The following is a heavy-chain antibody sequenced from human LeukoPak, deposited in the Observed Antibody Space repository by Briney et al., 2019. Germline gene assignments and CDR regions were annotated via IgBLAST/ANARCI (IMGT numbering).Heavy chain of an antibody. CDR3: ARGPHKEPMTTVTSLDY. J-gene: IGHJ4*02. V-gene: IGHV4-39*07. CDR2: VYYSGST. CDR1: GASLSSTNYY. D-gene: IGHD4-17*01. Sequence: SETLSLTCTVSGASLSSTNYYWAWIRQPPGKGLEWIGSVYYSGSTNYNPSLKSRVTISVDTSKNQFSLKLSSVTAADTAVYYCARGPHKEPMTTVTSLDYWGQGTLVTVSS.